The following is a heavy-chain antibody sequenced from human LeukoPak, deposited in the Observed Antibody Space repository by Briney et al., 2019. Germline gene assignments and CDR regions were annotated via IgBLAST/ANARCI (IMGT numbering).Heavy chain of an antibody. CDR2: ICSSGSSI. Sequence: GGSLRLSCAASGFTFSEYYMRWVRQATGRGGGGFSYICSSGSSIYYADPVKRRFTTSRDNAKNSLYLQMNSLRAEDTAVYYCARDRRGWKDFDYWGQGTLVTVSS. V-gene: IGHV3-11*04. CDR1: GFTFSEYY. D-gene: IGHD3-10*01. J-gene: IGHJ4*02. CDR3: ARDRRGWKDFDY.